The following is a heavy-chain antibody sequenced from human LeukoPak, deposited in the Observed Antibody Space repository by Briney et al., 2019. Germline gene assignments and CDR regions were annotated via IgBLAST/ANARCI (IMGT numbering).Heavy chain of an antibody. V-gene: IGHV3-23*01. J-gene: IGHJ1*01. Sequence: GGSLRLSCAVSGFTFSSYGMSWVRQAPGKGLEWVSAISGSGGSTYYADSVKGRFTISRDNSKNTLYLQMNSLRAEDTALYYCAKILGSSWYEYFQHWGQGTLVTVSS. D-gene: IGHD6-13*01. CDR2: ISGSGGST. CDR1: GFTFSSYG. CDR3: AKILGSSWYEYFQH.